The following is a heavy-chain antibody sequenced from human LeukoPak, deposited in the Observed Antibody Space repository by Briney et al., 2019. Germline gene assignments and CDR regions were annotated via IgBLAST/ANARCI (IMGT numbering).Heavy chain of an antibody. D-gene: IGHD6-19*01. CDR2: ISYDGSNK. CDR3: ARDGYSSGWYSRFFDY. Sequence: GGSLRLSCAASGFTFSSYAMHWVRQAPGKGLEWVAVISYDGSNKYYADSVKGRFTISRDNSKNTLYLQTNSLRAEDTAVYYCARDGYSSGWYSRFFDYWGQGTLVTVSS. CDR1: GFTFSSYA. V-gene: IGHV3-30-3*01. J-gene: IGHJ4*02.